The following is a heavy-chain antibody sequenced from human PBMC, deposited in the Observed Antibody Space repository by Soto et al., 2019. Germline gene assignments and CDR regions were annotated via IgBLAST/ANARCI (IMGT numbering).Heavy chain of an antibody. J-gene: IGHJ3*02. CDR2: FDPEDGET. CDR1: GYTFTGYY. Sequence: ASVKVSCKASGYTFTGYYMHWVRQAPGKGLEWMGGFDPEDGETIYAQKFQGRVTMTEDTSTDTAYMELSSLRSEDTAVYYCATESIVGATVAAFDIWGQGTMVTVSS. D-gene: IGHD1-26*01. V-gene: IGHV1-24*01. CDR3: ATESIVGATVAAFDI.